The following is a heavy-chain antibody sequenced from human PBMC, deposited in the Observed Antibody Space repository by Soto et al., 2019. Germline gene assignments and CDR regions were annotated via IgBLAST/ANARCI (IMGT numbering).Heavy chain of an antibody. J-gene: IGHJ5*02. CDR3: ARAYEVYYDSPIGFDP. V-gene: IGHV4-59*01. CDR1: GGSISSYD. Sequence: SETLSLTCTVSGGSISSYDWSRIRQPPGKGLEWIGYIYYSGSTNYNPSLKSRVTISVDTSKNQFSLKLSSVTAADTAVYYCARAYEVYYDSPIGFDPWGQGTLVTVS. D-gene: IGHD3-22*01. CDR2: IYYSGST.